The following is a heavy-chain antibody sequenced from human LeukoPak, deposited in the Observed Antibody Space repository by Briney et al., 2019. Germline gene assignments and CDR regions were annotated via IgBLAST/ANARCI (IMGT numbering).Heavy chain of an antibody. CDR1: GYTFTSSG. Sequence: ASVKVSCKASGYTFTSSGISWLRQAPRQGLEWMGWISTHDVNTKYAQKLQGRVTLTTDTSTSTAYMELRSLRSDDTAVYYCATDLGYCSSTSCDTFDYWGQGTLVTVSS. D-gene: IGHD2-2*01. CDR2: ISTHDVNT. V-gene: IGHV1-18*01. CDR3: ATDLGYCSSTSCDTFDY. J-gene: IGHJ4*02.